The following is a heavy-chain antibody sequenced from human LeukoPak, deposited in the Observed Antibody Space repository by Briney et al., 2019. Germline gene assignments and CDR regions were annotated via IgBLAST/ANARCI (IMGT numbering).Heavy chain of an antibody. CDR1: GFTFSSYA. Sequence: PGGSLRLSCAASGFTFSSYAMSWVRQAPGKGLEWVSAISGSGGSTYYANSVKGRFTISRDNSKNTLYLQMNSLRAEDTAVYYCAKDITVTLGGPDYWGQGTLVTVSS. V-gene: IGHV3-23*01. CDR2: ISGSGGST. J-gene: IGHJ4*02. D-gene: IGHD4-17*01. CDR3: AKDITVTLGGPDY.